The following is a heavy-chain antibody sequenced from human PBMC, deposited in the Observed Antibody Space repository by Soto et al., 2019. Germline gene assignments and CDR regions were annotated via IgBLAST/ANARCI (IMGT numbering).Heavy chain of an antibody. CDR2: INHSGST. CDR3: ARGRSSSWSPDY. CDR1: GGSFSGYY. D-gene: IGHD6-13*01. J-gene: IGHJ4*02. Sequence: SETLSLTCAVYGGSFSGYYWSWIRQPPGKGLEWIGEINHSGSTNYNPSLKSRVTISVDTSKNQFSLKMSSVPDADTAVYYCARGRSSSWSPDYWGQGTLVTVSS. V-gene: IGHV4-34*01.